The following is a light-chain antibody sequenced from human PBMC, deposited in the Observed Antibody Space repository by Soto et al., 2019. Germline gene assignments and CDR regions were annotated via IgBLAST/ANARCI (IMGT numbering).Light chain of an antibody. Sequence: QSVLTQPPSVSAAPGQRVIISCSGSASNIGNNSVSWYQQLPGAAPKLLIYDDNNRPSGIPDRFSGSKSGTSATLGITGLQTGDEADYYCGTWDTSLPACVFGPGTKLTVL. CDR1: ASNIGNNS. CDR3: GTWDTSLPACV. V-gene: IGLV1-51*01. CDR2: DDN. J-gene: IGLJ1*01.